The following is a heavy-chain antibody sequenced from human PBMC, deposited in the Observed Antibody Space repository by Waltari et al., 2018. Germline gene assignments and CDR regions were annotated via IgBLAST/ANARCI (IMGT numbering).Heavy chain of an antibody. V-gene: IGHV4-39*07. CDR2: IYYSGIT. Sequence: QLQLQESGPGLVTPSETLSLTSAVPGDPFSKINYYGAWIRQTPGKGLEWIGSIYYSGITYYNPSLKSRATISIDTSKNQFSLKLSSVTAADTAVYYCAKYSSSPYYYGMDVWGQGTTVTVSS. CDR3: AKYSSSPYYYGMDV. D-gene: IGHD6-13*01. CDR1: GDPFSKINYY. J-gene: IGHJ6*02.